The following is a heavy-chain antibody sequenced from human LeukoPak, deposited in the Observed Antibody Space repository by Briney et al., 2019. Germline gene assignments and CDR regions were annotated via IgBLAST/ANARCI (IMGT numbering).Heavy chain of an antibody. Sequence: PGGSLRLSCTVYGFTVRSNSMIWVRQAPGKGLEGVSFIYSDNTHYSDSVQGRFTISRDNAKNSLYLQMNSLRAEDTAVYYCARDDGRYSYGYAFDIWGQGTMVTVSS. CDR1: GFTVRSNS. CDR3: ARDDGRYSYGYAFDI. V-gene: IGHV3-53*01. CDR2: IYSDNT. D-gene: IGHD5-18*01. J-gene: IGHJ3*02.